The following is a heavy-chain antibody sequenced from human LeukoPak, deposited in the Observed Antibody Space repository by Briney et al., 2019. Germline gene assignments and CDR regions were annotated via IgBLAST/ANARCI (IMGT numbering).Heavy chain of an antibody. V-gene: IGHV3-9*01. CDR2: ISWNSGSI. CDR1: GFTFDDYA. Sequence: GRSLRLSCAASGFTFDDYAMYWVRQAPGKGLEWVSGISWNSGSIGYADSVKGRFTISRDNAKNSLYLQMNSLRAEDTALYYCAKDTYYDSSGYYSNWGQGTLVTVSS. CDR3: AKDTYYDSSGYYSN. D-gene: IGHD3-22*01. J-gene: IGHJ4*02.